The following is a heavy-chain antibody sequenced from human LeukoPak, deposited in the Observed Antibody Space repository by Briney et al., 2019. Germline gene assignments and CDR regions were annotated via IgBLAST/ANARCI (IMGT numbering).Heavy chain of an antibody. J-gene: IGHJ4*02. CDR3: ARDPGFYVWGSYRYTGFDY. CDR2: IYYSGST. D-gene: IGHD3-16*02. Sequence: SETLSLTCTVSGGSISSYYWSWIRQPPGKGLEWIGYIYYSGSTNYNPSLKSRVTISVDTSKNQFSLKLSSVTAADTAVYYCARDPGFYVWGSYRYTGFDYWGQGTLVTVSS. CDR1: GGSISSYY. V-gene: IGHV4-59*01.